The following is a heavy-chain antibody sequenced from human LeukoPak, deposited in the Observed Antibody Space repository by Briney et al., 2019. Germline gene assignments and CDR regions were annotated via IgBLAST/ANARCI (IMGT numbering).Heavy chain of an antibody. Sequence: GASVKVSCKASGGTFSSYAISWVRQAPGQGLEWMGWISAYNGNTNYEQKFQGRVTMTTDTSTSTAYMELKGLRSDDTAVYYCARQYSSSFQYWFDPWGQGTLVTVS. V-gene: IGHV1-18*01. CDR1: GGTFSSYA. CDR2: ISAYNGNT. D-gene: IGHD6-6*01. J-gene: IGHJ5*02. CDR3: ARQYSSSFQYWFDP.